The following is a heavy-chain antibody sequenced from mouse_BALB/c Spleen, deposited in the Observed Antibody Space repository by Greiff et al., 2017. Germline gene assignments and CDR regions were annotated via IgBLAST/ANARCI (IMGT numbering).Heavy chain of an antibody. V-gene: IGHV1-15*01. CDR1: GYTFTDYE. CDR2: IDPETGGT. CDR3: TESWDDGY. D-gene: IGHD4-1*01. Sequence: QVQLQQSGAELVRPGASVTLSCKASGYTFTDYEMHWVKQTPVHGLEWIGAIDPETGGTAYNQKFKGKATLTADKSSSTAYMELRSLTSEDSAVYYCTESWDDGYWGQGTTLTVSS. J-gene: IGHJ2*01.